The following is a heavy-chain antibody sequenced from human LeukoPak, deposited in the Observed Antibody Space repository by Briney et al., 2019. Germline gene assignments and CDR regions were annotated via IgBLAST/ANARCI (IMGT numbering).Heavy chain of an antibody. Sequence: ASVTVSCTTSGYTFTSYHMHWVRQAPGQGLEWVAIIKSTGDTTVYAQKFQGRVTMTRDTSTNTVYMDLSSLSSEDTAVYYCVREDAHTYYFDYWGPGTLVTVSS. V-gene: IGHV1-46*01. CDR1: GYTFTSYH. D-gene: IGHD2-2*01. CDR3: VREDAHTYYFDY. CDR2: IKSTGDTT. J-gene: IGHJ4*02.